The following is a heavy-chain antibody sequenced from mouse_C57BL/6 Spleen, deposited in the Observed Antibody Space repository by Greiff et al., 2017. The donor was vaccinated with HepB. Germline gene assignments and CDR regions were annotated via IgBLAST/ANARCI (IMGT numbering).Heavy chain of an antibody. CDR2: INCDGSST. CDR1: GFTFSDYY. V-gene: IGHV5-16*01. J-gene: IGHJ2*01. CDR3: ARDGLTGTGFDY. Sequence: EVKLMESEGGLVQPGSSMKLSCTASGFTFSDYYMAWVRQVPEKGLEWIANINCDGSSTYYLDSLKSRFIISRDNAKNILYLRMSSQKSEDTATYYCARDGLTGTGFDYWGQGTTLTVSS. D-gene: IGHD4-1*01.